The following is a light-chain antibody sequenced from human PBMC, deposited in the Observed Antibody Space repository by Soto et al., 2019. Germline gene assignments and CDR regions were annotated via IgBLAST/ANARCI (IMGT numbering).Light chain of an antibody. CDR1: SSDVGGYNY. CDR2: EVT. J-gene: IGLJ3*02. V-gene: IGLV2-14*01. CDR3: KSRTTRNTLV. Sequence: QSVLTQPASVSGSPGQSITISCTGTSSDVGGYNYVSWYQQHPGKAPKLIIYEVTHRPSGVSSRFYGSRSGNTASLTISGLQAEHEADYYCKSRTTRNTLVLGGGTKLTVL.